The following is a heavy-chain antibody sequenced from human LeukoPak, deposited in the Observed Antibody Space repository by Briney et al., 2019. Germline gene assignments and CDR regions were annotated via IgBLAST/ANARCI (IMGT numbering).Heavy chain of an antibody. CDR1: GFTFSTSA. CDR2: LTASGFTT. D-gene: IGHD1-7*01. CDR3: VKDGGRELPIGLFFDY. Sequence: PGGSLLLSCSASGFTFSTSAMGSVRQAPGKGLELVSVLTASGFTTYYADSVKGRFNISRDNSKHTLFLQMSSLRPEDTALYYCVKDGGRELPIGLFFDYWGQGALVTVSS. J-gene: IGHJ4*02. V-gene: IGHV3-23*01.